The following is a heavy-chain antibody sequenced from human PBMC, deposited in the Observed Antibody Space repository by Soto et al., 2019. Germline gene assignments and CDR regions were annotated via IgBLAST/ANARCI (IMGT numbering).Heavy chain of an antibody. Sequence: EVQLVETGGGLIQPGGSLRLSCAASGFTVSSNYMSWVRQAPGKGLEWVSVIYSGGSTYYADSVKGRFTISRDNSKNTLYLQMHSLRAEVTAVYYCASEGILGAYRLREALGYWGHVTLVTVSS. D-gene: IGHD1-26*01. CDR1: GFTVSSNY. CDR2: IYSGGST. V-gene: IGHV3-53*02. CDR3: ASEGILGAYRLREALGY. J-gene: IGHJ4*01.